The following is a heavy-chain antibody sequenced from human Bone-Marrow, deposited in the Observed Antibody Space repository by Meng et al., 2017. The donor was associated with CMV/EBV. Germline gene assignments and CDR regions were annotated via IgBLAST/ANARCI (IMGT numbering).Heavy chain of an antibody. J-gene: IGHJ4*02. Sequence: ASVKVSCKASGFTFTDYYIHWVRQAPGEGLEWMGWINSNTGGTKFPQTFQGRVTMTRDTSITTAYMELSRLRSDDTAVYFCARGLRQADYWGQGTLVNVSS. CDR3: ARGLRQADY. V-gene: IGHV1-2*02. CDR2: INSNTGGT. CDR1: GFTFTDYY.